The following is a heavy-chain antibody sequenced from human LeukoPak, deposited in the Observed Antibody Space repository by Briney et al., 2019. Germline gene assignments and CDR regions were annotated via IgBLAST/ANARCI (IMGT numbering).Heavy chain of an antibody. CDR1: GGTFSSYA. V-gene: IGHV1-69*04. D-gene: IGHD3-9*01. CDR2: IIPILGIA. Sequence: SVKVSCKASGGTFSSYAISWVRQAPGQGLEWMGRIIPILGIANYAQKFQGRVTITADKSTSTAYMELSSLRSEDTAVYYCARSYYDILTGYYKGVDYWGQGALVTVSS. J-gene: IGHJ4*02. CDR3: ARSYYDILTGYYKGVDY.